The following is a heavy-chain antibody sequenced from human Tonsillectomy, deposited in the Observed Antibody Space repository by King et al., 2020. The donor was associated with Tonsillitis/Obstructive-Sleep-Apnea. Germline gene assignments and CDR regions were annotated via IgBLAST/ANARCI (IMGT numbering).Heavy chain of an antibody. J-gene: IGHJ4*02. CDR1: GYSFTNYW. D-gene: IGHD2-2*01. Sequence: VPSGAEVKKPGESLKISCKGSGYSFTNYWIGWVRQMPGKGLEWMGIIYPDDSDTRYSPSFQGQVTISADKSTSTAYLQWSSLKASDPAMYYCARSCTSNNCFGYYFDYWGQGPLVTVSS. CDR3: ARSCTSNNCFGYYFDY. V-gene: IGHV5-51*01. CDR2: IYPDDSDT.